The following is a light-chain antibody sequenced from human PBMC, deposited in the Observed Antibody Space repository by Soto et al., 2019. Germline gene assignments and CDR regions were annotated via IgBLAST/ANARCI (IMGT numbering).Light chain of an antibody. V-gene: IGKV4-1*01. CDR2: WAS. CDR1: QSVLYSSNNKNY. J-gene: IGKJ1*01. Sequence: DIVMTQSPDSLAVSLGERATINCKSSQSVLYSSNNKNYLAWYQQKPGQPPKLLIYWASTRESGVPDRFSGTVSETDFTLTISSLQAEDVAVYYCQQYYSTPQSFDQGTKAEIK. CDR3: QQYYSTPQS.